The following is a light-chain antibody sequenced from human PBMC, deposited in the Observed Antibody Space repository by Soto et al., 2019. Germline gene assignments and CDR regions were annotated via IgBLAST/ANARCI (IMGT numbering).Light chain of an antibody. CDR1: QTISSW. V-gene: IGKV1-5*03. Sequence: DIQMTQSPSTLSGSVGDRVTITCLASQTISSWLAWYQQKPGKAPKLLIYKASTLKSGVPSRFSSSGSGTEFTLTISSLQSDDFATYYCQHYNSYSEAFGQGTKVDIK. CDR2: KAS. CDR3: QHYNSYSEA. J-gene: IGKJ1*01.